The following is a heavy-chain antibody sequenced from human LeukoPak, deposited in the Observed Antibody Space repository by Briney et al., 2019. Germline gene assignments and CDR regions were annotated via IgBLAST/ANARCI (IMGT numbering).Heavy chain of an antibody. D-gene: IGHD6-13*01. Sequence: GSSVKVSCKASGGTFSSYAISWVRQAPGRGLEWMGRIIPILDIANYAQKFQGRVTITADKSTSTAYMELSSLRSEDTAVYYCARGGIAAAGNWFDPWGQGTLVTVSS. V-gene: IGHV1-69*04. CDR1: GGTFSSYA. CDR3: ARGGIAAAGNWFDP. CDR2: IIPILDIA. J-gene: IGHJ5*02.